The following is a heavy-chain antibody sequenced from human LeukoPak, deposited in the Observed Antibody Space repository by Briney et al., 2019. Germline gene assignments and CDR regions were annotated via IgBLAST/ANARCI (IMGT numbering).Heavy chain of an antibody. D-gene: IGHD4-23*01. CDR2: INPSSGDT. CDR1: GYTFSDYY. J-gene: IGHJ4*02. V-gene: IGHV1-2*02. Sequence: ASVKVSCKASGYTFSDYYMHWVRQAPGQGLGWMGWINPSSGDTNYAQKFQGRVTMTRDASISTAYMELSWLRADDTAIYYCARDVHDYGGNSGFDYWGQGSLVIVSS. CDR3: ARDVHDYGGNSGFDY.